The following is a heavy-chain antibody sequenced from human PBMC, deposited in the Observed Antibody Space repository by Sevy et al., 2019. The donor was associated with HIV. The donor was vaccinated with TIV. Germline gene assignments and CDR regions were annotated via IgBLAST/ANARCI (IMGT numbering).Heavy chain of an antibody. CDR1: GDSISSGGYS. Sequence: SETLSLTCAVSGDSISSGGYSWNWIRQPPGKGLEWIGYMYHSGSTYYNPSLQSRVTISVDRSKNQFSLRVTSVTAADTAVYYCARGDPSNTFDYWGQGTLVTVS. V-gene: IGHV4-30-2*01. CDR3: ARGDPSNTFDY. J-gene: IGHJ4*02. CDR2: MYHSGST.